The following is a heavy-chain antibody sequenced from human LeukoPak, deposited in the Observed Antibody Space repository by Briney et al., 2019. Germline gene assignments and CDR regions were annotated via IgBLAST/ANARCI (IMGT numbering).Heavy chain of an antibody. J-gene: IGHJ4*02. CDR1: GGFINTYY. CDR2: IYYTGST. V-gene: IGHV4-59*12. CDR3: ARGANRLDS. D-gene: IGHD1-14*01. Sequence: SETLSLTCSVSGGFINTYYWSWIRQTPGKGLEWIGFIYYTGSTNYNPSLKSRVTLSVDTSKSQFSLKLTSVTAAYTALYYCARGANRLDSWGRGTLVTVSS.